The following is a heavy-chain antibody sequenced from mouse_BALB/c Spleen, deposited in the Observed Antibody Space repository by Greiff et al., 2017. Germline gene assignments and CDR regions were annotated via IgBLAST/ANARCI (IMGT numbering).Heavy chain of an antibody. CDR3: ARDRGRGWFAY. CDR1: GFTFSDYY. J-gene: IGHJ3*01. D-gene: IGHD3-1*01. CDR2: ISDGGSYT. Sequence: EVQGVESGGGLVKPGGSLKLSCAASGFTFSDYYMYWVRQTPEKRLEWVATISDGGSYTYYPDSVKGRFTISRDNAKNNLYLQMSSLKSEDTAMYYCARDRGRGWFAYWGQGTLVTVSA. V-gene: IGHV5-4*02.